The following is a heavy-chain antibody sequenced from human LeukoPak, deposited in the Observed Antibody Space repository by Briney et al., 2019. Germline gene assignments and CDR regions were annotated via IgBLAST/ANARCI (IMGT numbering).Heavy chain of an antibody. CDR3: ARCGPRSGGHRQCYDY. V-gene: IGHV3-7*01. Sequence: PGGSLRLSCAASGFTFSSYWMSWVRQAPGKGLEWVANIKPDGSEKYYVDSVKGRFTISRDNAKNSLYLQMNGLRAEDTAVYYCARCGPRSGGHRQCYDYWGQGTLVTVSS. CDR2: IKPDGSEK. CDR1: GFTFSSYW. J-gene: IGHJ4*02. D-gene: IGHD2-15*01.